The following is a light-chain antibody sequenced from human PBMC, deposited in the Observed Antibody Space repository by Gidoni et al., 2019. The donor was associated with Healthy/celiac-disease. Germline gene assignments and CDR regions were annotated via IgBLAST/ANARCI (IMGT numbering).Light chain of an antibody. CDR2: AAS. Sequence: DIQMTQSPSSLSASVGDRVTITCRASQSISSYLNCYQQKPGKAPKLLIYAASSLQSGVPSRFSGSGSGTDFTLTISSLQPEEFSTYYCQQSYSTPPFTFGPGTKVEIK. J-gene: IGKJ3*01. CDR1: QSISSY. CDR3: QQSYSTPPFT. V-gene: IGKV1-39*01.